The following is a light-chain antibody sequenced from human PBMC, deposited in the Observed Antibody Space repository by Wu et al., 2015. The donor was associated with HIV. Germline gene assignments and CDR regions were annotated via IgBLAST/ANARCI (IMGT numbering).Light chain of an antibody. V-gene: IGKV3-15*01. J-gene: IGKJ4*01. CDR3: QQYDNWPLT. CDR1: QSVSNK. Sequence: EIVMTQSPATLSVSPGERATLSCRASQSVSNKLAWYQQKPGQAPRLLIYYASTRDTGIPARFSGSGSGTEFTLTISSMQSEDIAVYYCQQYDNWPLTFGGGTKVEI. CDR2: YAS.